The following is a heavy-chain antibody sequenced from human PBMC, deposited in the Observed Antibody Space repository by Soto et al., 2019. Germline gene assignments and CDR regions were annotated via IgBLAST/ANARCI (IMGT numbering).Heavy chain of an antibody. J-gene: IGHJ6*03. CDR1: GFTFSDYY. D-gene: IGHD3-3*01. CDR2: ISTSGSAI. V-gene: IGHV3-11*01. Sequence: QVQLVESGGGLVKPGGSLRLSCAASGFTFSDYYMSWIRQAPGKGLEWVSYISTSGSAIYYADSVKGRFTISRDNAKNSLYRQMNSLRAEDTAVYYFARVGDDWSGELDYYMDVWGKGTTVTVSS. CDR3: ARVGDDWSGELDYYMDV.